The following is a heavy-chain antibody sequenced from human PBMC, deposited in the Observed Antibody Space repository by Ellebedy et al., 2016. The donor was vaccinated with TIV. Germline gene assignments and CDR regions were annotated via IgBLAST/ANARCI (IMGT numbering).Heavy chain of an antibody. V-gene: IGHV3-23*01. CDR3: TKGYGFEYFQS. J-gene: IGHJ1*01. Sequence: GESLKISCADSGSTFSSYWMTWVRQAPGKGLEWVSSISGSGASTYYADSVKGRFTISRDNAKNSLYLQMNSLRVEDTAFYYCTKGYGFEYFQSWGQGTLVTVSS. CDR2: ISGSGAST. CDR1: GSTFSSYW. D-gene: IGHD5-24*01.